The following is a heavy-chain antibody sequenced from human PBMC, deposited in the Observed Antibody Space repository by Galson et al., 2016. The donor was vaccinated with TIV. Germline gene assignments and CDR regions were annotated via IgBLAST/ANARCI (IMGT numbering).Heavy chain of an antibody. Sequence: SLRLSCAASGFTFSSYALTWVRQAPGKGLEWVSTIAGGAYTYYADSVKGRFTIFRDNSKNTLYLQMSSLKAEDTAVYFCAKDSERHPIGSDWHHWGQGTLVTVSA. D-gene: IGHD6-19*01. CDR3: AKDSERHPIGSDWHH. CDR2: IAGGAYT. CDR1: GFTFSSYA. J-gene: IGHJ5*02. V-gene: IGHV3-23*01.